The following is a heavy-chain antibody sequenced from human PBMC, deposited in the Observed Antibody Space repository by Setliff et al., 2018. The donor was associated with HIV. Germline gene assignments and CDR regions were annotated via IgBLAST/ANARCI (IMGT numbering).Heavy chain of an antibody. J-gene: IGHJ6*03. CDR2: ISAYDDNT. D-gene: IGHD3-22*01. CDR3: ARGPLVVPTHYYMDL. Sequence: ASVKVSCKASGYTFMNYGLSWVRQAPGQGLEWMGWISAYDDNTYYVQKFQGRFTMTRDTSTSTVYMELSSLRSEDTAVYYCARGPLVVPTHYYMDLWGKGTTVTVS. V-gene: IGHV1-18*01. CDR1: GYTFMNYG.